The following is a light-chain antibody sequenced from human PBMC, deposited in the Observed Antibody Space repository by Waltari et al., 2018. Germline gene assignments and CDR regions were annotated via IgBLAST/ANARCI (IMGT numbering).Light chain of an antibody. CDR1: SSDVGNYNL. J-gene: IGLJ2*01. V-gene: IGLV2-23*02. Sequence: QSALTQPASVSGSPGQSITISCTGTSSDVGNYNLFSWYQQHPGKAPKLMIYEVTKRPSGVSNRFSGSKSDNTASLTISGLQAEDEADYHCCSYAGSNNVIFGGGTKLTVL. CDR2: EVT. CDR3: CSYAGSNNVI.